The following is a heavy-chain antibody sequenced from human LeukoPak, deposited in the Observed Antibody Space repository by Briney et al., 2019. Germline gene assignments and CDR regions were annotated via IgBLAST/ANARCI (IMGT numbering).Heavy chain of an antibody. V-gene: IGHV1-2*06. CDR1: GYTLTGYY. J-gene: IGHJ4*02. CDR2: INPNSGGT. D-gene: IGHD2-2*01. Sequence: GASVKVSCKPSGYTLTGYYMHWVRQAPGQGLEWMGRINPNSGGTNYAQKFQGRVTMTRDTSISTAYMELSRLRSDDTAVYYCARAGQLLRNPDFDYWGQGTLVTVSS. CDR3: ARAGQLLRNPDFDY.